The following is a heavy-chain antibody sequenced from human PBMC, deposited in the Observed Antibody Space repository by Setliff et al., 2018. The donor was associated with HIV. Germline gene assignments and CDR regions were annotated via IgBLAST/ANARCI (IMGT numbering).Heavy chain of an antibody. CDR3: ARTLRAAAMGYFDY. D-gene: IGHD5-18*01. V-gene: IGHV4-38-2*01. J-gene: IGHJ4*02. CDR2: IYHSGST. Sequence: ETLSLSCAVSGYSISSGYYWGWIRQPPGKGLEWIGSIYHSGSTYNNPSLKSRVTMSVDTSKNQFSLKLTSVTAADTAVYYCARTLRAAAMGYFDYWGQGTLVTVSS. CDR1: GYSISSGYY.